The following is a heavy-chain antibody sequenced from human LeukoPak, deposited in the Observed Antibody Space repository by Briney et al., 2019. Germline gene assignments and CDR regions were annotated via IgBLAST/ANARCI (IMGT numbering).Heavy chain of an antibody. CDR1: GYPITTSYY. V-gene: IGHV4-38-2*02. Sequence: SETLSLTCTVSGYPITTSYYCTWVRQSPEKGLEWIGSAHHTAGTYYNPPLKSRVTISLETSMNHFSLKLNSVTAADTAVYYCARDEPGGLHYWGQGILVTVSS. CDR3: ARDEPGGLHY. CDR2: AHHTAGT. D-gene: IGHD1-14*01. J-gene: IGHJ4*02.